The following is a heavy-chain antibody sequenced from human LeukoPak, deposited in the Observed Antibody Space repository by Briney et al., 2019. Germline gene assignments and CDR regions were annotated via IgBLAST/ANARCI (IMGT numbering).Heavy chain of an antibody. CDR2: ISAYNGNA. J-gene: IGHJ4*02. Sequence: ASVKVSCKASGYTFTSYGISWVRQAPGQGLEWLGWISAYNGNANYAQKHQARVTMTTDTSTSTAYMELRSLRSDDTAVYYCARDIHHGGFGDKPFDYWGQGTLVTVSS. CDR3: ARDIHHGGFGDKPFDY. V-gene: IGHV1-18*01. CDR1: GYTFTSYG. D-gene: IGHD3-10*01.